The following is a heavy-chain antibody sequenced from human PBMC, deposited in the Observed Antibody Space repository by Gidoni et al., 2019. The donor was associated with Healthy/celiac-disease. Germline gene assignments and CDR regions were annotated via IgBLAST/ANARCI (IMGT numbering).Heavy chain of an antibody. CDR3: ATSSLGCSSTSCFYYYYYMDV. Sequence: EVQLVQSGAEVKKPGATVKISCKVSGYTFTDYYMHWVQQAPGKGLEWMGLVDPEDGETIYAEKFQGRVTITADTSTDTAYMELSSLRSEDTAVYYCATSSLGCSSTSCFYYYYYMDVWGKGTTVTVSS. J-gene: IGHJ6*03. V-gene: IGHV1-69-2*01. CDR1: GYTFTDYY. D-gene: IGHD2-2*01. CDR2: VDPEDGET.